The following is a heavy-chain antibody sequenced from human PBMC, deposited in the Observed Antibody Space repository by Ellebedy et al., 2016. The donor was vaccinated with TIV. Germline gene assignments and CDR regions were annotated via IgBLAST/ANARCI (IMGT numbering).Heavy chain of an antibody. D-gene: IGHD3-9*01. CDR1: GASFSGSY. J-gene: IGHJ4*02. CDR3: ATAVRDDWSLSL. Sequence: MPSETLSLTCGVSGASFSGSYWSYIRQPPGKGLEWIGEISLSGSPNYNPSLRGRITMSLDTSKNHFSLNLTSVTAADTAVYYCATAVRDDWSLSLWGQGTQVTVSS. CDR2: ISLSGSP. V-gene: IGHV4-34*01.